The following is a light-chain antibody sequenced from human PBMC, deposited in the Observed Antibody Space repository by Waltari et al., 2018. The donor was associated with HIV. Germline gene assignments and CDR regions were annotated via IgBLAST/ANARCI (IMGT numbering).Light chain of an antibody. CDR3: QQRGSRPFI. CDR2: NAS. J-gene: IGKJ3*01. CDR1: QDVYTY. V-gene: IGKV3-11*01. Sequence: GLTKSPATLSLSPGERGSLPCLTSQDVYTYLAWYQQKPGQPPRLLIHNASNRAPGIPARFSGGGSGTDFTLTISSVEPEDFAVYYCQQRGSRPFIFGPGTRVEIK.